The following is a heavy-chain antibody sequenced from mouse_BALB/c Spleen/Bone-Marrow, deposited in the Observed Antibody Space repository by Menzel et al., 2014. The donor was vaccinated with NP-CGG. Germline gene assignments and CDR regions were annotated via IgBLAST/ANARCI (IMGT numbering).Heavy chain of an antibody. CDR2: IHPGSGGT. D-gene: IGHD3-3*01. Sequence: QVQLQQPGAELVRPGASVKLPCKALGYTFTDYEIHWVKQTPEHGLEWIGAIHPGSGGTAYNQKFKGKATLTVDKSSNTAHMELSSLTSEDSAVYYCTRGWDAMDYWGQGTSFTVSS. CDR3: TRGWDAMDY. CDR1: GYTFTDYE. V-gene: IGHV1-15*01. J-gene: IGHJ4*01.